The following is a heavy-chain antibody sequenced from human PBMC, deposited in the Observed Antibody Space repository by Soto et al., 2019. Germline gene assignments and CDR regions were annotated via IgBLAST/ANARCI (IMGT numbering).Heavy chain of an antibody. CDR1: GYSLTSYW. CDR2: IDPSDSYT. V-gene: IGHV5-10-1*01. D-gene: IGHD6-6*01. Sequence: GESLKISGKGAGYSLTSYWISWVRQMPGKGLEWMGRIDPSDSYTNYSPYFQGHVTISADKSISTAYLQWSSLKASDTAMYYCARQILSLSSDYWGQGTLVTVSS. CDR3: ARQILSLSSDY. J-gene: IGHJ4*02.